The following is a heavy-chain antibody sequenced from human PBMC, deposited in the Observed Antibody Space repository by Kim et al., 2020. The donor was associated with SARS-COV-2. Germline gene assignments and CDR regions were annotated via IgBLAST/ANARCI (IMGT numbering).Heavy chain of an antibody. J-gene: IGHJ4*01. D-gene: IGHD2-21*01. Sequence: NNAPKFPDRVTITADGSTSTVYLELASLRSAETAVYYCATHIPFGNKHFDSWGQGTLVTVSS. V-gene: IGHV1-69*01. CDR3: ATHIPFGNKHFDS.